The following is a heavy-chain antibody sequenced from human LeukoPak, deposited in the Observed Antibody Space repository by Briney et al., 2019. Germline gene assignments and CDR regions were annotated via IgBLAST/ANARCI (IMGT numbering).Heavy chain of an antibody. CDR2: INHKSGGT. J-gene: IGHJ4*02. CDR1: GVALSGVS. Sequence: ASVKVSCKPSGVALSGVSMQCVRQAPGQGLEWMGWINHKSGGTKYEQKFQDRVTMTRDTSISTVYMEVSNVTADDTAVYYCARAQSSGARFFDFDYWGQGTLVTVSS. D-gene: IGHD3-3*01. V-gene: IGHV1-2*02. CDR3: ARAQSSGARFFDFDY.